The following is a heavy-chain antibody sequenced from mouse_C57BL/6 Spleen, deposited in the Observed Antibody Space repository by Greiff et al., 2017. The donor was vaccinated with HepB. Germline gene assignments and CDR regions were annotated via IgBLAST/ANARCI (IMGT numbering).Heavy chain of an antibody. CDR3: ARRYGSSLWYFDV. Sequence: VQLQQPGAELVRPGTSVKLSCKASGYTFTSYWMHWVKQRPGQGLEWIGVIDPSDSYTNYNQKFKGKATLTVDTSSSTAYMQLSSLTSEDSAVYYCARRYGSSLWYFDVWGTGTTVTVSS. J-gene: IGHJ1*03. V-gene: IGHV1-59*01. CDR1: GYTFTSYW. CDR2: IDPSDSYT. D-gene: IGHD1-1*01.